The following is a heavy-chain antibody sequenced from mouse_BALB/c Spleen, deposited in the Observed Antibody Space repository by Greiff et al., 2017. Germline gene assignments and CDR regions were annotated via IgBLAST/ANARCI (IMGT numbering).Heavy chain of an antibody. CDR2: IRSKSNNYAT. D-gene: IGHD2-14*01. CDR1: GFTFNTYA. V-gene: IGHV10-1*02. Sequence: EVKLMESGGGLVQPKGSLKLSCAASGFTFNTYAMNWVRQAPGKGLEWVARIRSKSNNYATYYADSVKDRFTISRDDSQSMLYLQMNNLKTEDTAMYYCVRPYYRYDEGSWFAYWGQGTLVTVSA. CDR3: VRPYYRYDEGSWFAY. J-gene: IGHJ3*01.